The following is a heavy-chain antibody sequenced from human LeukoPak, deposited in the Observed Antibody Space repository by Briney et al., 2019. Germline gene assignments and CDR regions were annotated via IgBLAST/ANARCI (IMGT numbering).Heavy chain of an antibody. CDR3: TRDGTDYYDSSGYYGAYYYYYYMDV. Sequence: PGGSLRLSCTASGFTFGDYAMSWVRQAPGKGLEWVGFIRSKAYGGTTEYAASVKGRFTISRDDSKSIAYLQMNSLKTEDTAVYYCTRDGTDYYDSSGYYGAYYYYYYMDVWGKGTTVTISS. V-gene: IGHV3-49*04. CDR1: GFTFGDYA. D-gene: IGHD3-22*01. CDR2: IRSKAYGGTT. J-gene: IGHJ6*03.